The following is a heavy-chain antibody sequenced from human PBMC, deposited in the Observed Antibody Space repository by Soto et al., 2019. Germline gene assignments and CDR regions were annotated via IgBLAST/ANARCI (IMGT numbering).Heavy chain of an antibody. D-gene: IGHD2-15*01. J-gene: IGHJ4*02. V-gene: IGHV3-48*03. CDR3: ARFCSDY. CDR1: GFTFSSDE. Sequence: GESLSLSCAVSGFTFSSDEIHWLRRAPGRGLELLSVNTARGDRICYTDSVKGRFTTSRDNAKSSMYLQMSSLRAEDTAVSYCARFCSDYWGQGTLVTVSS. CDR2: NTARGDRI.